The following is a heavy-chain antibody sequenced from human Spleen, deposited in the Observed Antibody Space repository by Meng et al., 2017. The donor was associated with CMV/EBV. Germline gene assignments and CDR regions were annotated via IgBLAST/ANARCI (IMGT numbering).Heavy chain of an antibody. D-gene: IGHD3-3*01. J-gene: IGHJ4*02. CDR2: INPSGGST. V-gene: IGHV1-46*02. CDR1: TFNSYY. Sequence: TFNSYYMHWGRQAPGQGLEWMGIINPSGGSTSYTQKFQGRVTMTRDTSTSTVYMELSSLSSDDTAVYYCARGPMSINFWSGSYPHFDYWGQGTLVTVSS. CDR3: ARGPMSINFWSGSYPHFDY.